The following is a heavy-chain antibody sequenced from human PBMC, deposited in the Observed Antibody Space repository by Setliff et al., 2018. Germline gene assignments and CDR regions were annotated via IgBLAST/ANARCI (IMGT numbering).Heavy chain of an antibody. CDR3: ARDQGYCGSASCYALLWFDP. J-gene: IGHJ5*02. CDR1: GGSFSGYY. V-gene: IGHV4-34*01. D-gene: IGHD2-2*01. CDR2: INDSEIT. Sequence: SETLSLTCTVYGGSFSGYYWSWVRQPPGRGREWIGEINDSEITDYSPSLKSRVTISVDTSRNQFSLKLSSVTAADTAVYYCARDQGYCGSASCYALLWFDPWGQGTLVTVSS.